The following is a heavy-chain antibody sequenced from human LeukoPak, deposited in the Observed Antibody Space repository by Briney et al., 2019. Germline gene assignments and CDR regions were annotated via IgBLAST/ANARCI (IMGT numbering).Heavy chain of an antibody. Sequence: ASVKVSCKVSGYTLTELSMHWVRQAPGKGLEWMGGFDPEDGETIYAQKFQGRVTITADESTSTAYMELSSLRSEDTAVYYCARDWAYSSSFGYWGPGTLVTVSS. D-gene: IGHD6-6*01. V-gene: IGHV1-24*01. J-gene: IGHJ4*02. CDR1: GYTLTELS. CDR2: FDPEDGET. CDR3: ARDWAYSSSFGY.